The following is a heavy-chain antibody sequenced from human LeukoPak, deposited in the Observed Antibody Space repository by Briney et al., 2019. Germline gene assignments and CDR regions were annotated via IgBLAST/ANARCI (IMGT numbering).Heavy chain of an antibody. D-gene: IGHD3-10*01. CDR2: ISSSSSYI. J-gene: IGHJ6*02. CDR3: AMSLSMVRGYYYGMDV. CDR1: GFTFSSYS. V-gene: IGHV3-21*04. Sequence: AGGSLRLSCAASGFTFSSYSMNWVRQAPGKGLEWVSSISSSSSYIYYADSVKGRFTISRDNAKNSLYLQMNSLRAEDTAVYYCAMSLSMVRGYYYGMDVWGQGTTVTVSS.